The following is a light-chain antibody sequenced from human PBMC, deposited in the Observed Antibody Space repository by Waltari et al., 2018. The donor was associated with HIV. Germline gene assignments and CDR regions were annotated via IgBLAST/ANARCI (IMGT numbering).Light chain of an antibody. Sequence: DIVMTQSPDSLAVSLGARATIHCRSSQSVLYSSNNKNYLAWYQQKPGQPPRLLIYWASTRESGVPDRFSGSGSGTDFTLTISSLQAEDVAVYYCQQYYSIPPLTFGGGTKVEIK. V-gene: IGKV4-1*01. J-gene: IGKJ4*01. CDR3: QQYYSIPPLT. CDR1: QSVLYSSNNKNY. CDR2: WAS.